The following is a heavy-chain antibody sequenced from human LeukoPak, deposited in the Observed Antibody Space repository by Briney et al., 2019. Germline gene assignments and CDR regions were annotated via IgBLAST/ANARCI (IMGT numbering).Heavy chain of an antibody. V-gene: IGHV3-7*01. CDR2: IKQDGSEK. J-gene: IGHJ4*02. D-gene: IGHD5-18*01. CDR3: ARRGAYSYGYGY. CDR1: GFTFNKHW. Sequence: PGGSLRLSCAASGFTFNKHWMSWVRQAPGKGLEWVANIKQDGSEKYYVDSVKGRFTISRDNAKNSLYLQMNSLRAEDTAVYYCARRGAYSYGYGYWGQGTLVTVSS.